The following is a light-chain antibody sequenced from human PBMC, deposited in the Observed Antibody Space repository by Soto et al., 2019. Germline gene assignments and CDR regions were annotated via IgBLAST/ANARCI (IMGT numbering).Light chain of an antibody. V-gene: IGKV4-1*01. CDR3: QQYFNSPRT. Sequence: DIVMTQSPDSLAVSLGERATINCKSSQTLLDSSNNKASLSWYQQKPGQPPKLLIYWTSTREFGVPDRSSGSGSGTDFTLKISSLQAEDVAVYYCQQYFNSPRTFGPGTKVDI. CDR2: WTS. CDR1: QTLLDSSNNKAS. J-gene: IGKJ1*01.